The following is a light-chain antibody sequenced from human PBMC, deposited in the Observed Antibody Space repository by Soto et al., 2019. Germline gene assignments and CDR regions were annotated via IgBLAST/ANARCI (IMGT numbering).Light chain of an antibody. CDR2: DAA. V-gene: IGKV3-15*01. CDR1: ENVRGSK. J-gene: IGKJ1*01. Sequence: EMVITQSPATLSVSPWERVTLSCRAVENVRGSKVAWYQQKPGDAPRLLIFDAAIRATGIAPRFSGGGSGTEFTLTISSLQSEDFAVYFCQQYSDWPPWKFGQGTKVDIK. CDR3: QQYSDWPPWK.